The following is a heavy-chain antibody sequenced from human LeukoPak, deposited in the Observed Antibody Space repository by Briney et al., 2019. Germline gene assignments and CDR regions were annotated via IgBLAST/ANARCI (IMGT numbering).Heavy chain of an antibody. J-gene: IGHJ4*02. D-gene: IGHD6-19*01. Sequence: GGSLRLSCAASGFTFSSYAMSWVRQAPGKGLEWVSAISGSGGSTYYADSVKGRFTISRDNAKNSLYLQMNSLRAEDTAVYYCARVLVAGKGVDYWGQGTLVTVSS. CDR3: ARVLVAGKGVDY. V-gene: IGHV3-23*01. CDR1: GFTFSSYA. CDR2: ISGSGGST.